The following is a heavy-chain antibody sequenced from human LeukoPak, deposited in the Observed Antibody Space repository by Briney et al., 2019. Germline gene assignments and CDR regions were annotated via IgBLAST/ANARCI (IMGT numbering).Heavy chain of an antibody. J-gene: IGHJ4*02. Sequence: GGSLRLSCAASGFTVSSNHMSWVRQAPGKGLEWVSVIYSGGSTYYADSVKGRFTISRDNSKNKLYLQMNSLRAEDTAVYYCARGYGSGSLFLDYWGQGTLVTVSS. CDR3: ARGYGSGSLFLDY. D-gene: IGHD3-10*01. CDR2: IYSGGST. CDR1: GFTVSSNH. V-gene: IGHV3-53*01.